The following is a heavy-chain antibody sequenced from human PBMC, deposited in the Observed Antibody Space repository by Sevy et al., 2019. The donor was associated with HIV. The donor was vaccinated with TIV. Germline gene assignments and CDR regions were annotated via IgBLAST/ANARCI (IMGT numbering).Heavy chain of an antibody. J-gene: IGHJ4*02. CDR3: ARDTGGSYTPLDY. Sequence: GGSLRLSCAASGFTFSSYSMNWVRQAPEKGLEWISFVSGNSGAINYADSVKGRFTISRDNAKNSLYLQMNSLRVDDTAVYYCARDTGGSYTPLDYWGQRTLVTVSS. D-gene: IGHD3-10*01. CDR1: GFTFSSYS. CDR2: VSGNSGAI. V-gene: IGHV3-48*01.